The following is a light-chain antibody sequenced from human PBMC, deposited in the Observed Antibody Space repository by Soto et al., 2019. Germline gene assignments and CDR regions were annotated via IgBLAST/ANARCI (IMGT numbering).Light chain of an antibody. J-gene: IGKJ4*02. Sequence: DTQMTQSPSSLSASVGDRVTITFRSSQSISNYVNWYQQRPGKAPKLLIYAASNLHSGVPSRFSGSGSARDFTLTISSLHPEDFATYYCQQSYHTLPLTVGGGTKVDIK. CDR2: AAS. V-gene: IGKV1-39*01. CDR1: QSISNY. CDR3: QQSYHTLPLT.